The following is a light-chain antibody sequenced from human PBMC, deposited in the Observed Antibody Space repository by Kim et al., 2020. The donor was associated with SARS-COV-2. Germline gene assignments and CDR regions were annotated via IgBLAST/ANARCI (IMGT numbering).Light chain of an antibody. CDR1: QTVDRN. J-gene: IGKJ3*01. V-gene: IGKV3-15*01. CDR3: QQFSKWPLT. Sequence: PGERVTLSCRASQTVDRNLAWYQQKGGQPPRLLIYRASTRATDIPDRFSGSGSGTGFTLTIHSLRSEDSGNYYCQQFSKWPLTFGGGTKVDI. CDR2: RAS.